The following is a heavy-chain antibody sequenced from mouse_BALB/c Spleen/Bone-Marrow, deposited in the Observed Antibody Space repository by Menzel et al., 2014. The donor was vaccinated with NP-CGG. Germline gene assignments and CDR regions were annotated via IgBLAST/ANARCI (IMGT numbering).Heavy chain of an antibody. CDR2: ISDGGSYT. J-gene: IGHJ4*01. CDR1: GFTFSDYY. D-gene: IGHD3-2*01. CDR3: ARGGQLGAMDY. Sequence: EVQLVESGGGLVKPGGSLKLSCAASGFTFSDYYMYWVRQTPEKRLEWVATISDGGSYTYYPDSVKGQFTISRDNAKNNLFLQMSSLKSEDTAMYYCARGGQLGAMDYWGQGTSVTVSS. V-gene: IGHV5-4*02.